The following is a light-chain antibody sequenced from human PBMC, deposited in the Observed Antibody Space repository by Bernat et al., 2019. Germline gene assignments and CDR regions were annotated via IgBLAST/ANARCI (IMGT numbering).Light chain of an antibody. V-gene: IGLV3-1*01. CDR1: KLGSKY. J-gene: IGLJ2*01. CDR3: QAWDSSTVV. Sequence: SYELTQPPSVSVSPGQTASITCYGDKLGSKYAFWYQQKPGQSPVLVIYEDTKRPSGISARFSASNSGNRATLTISGTQAMDEADYYCQAWDSSTVVFGGGTKLTVL. CDR2: EDT.